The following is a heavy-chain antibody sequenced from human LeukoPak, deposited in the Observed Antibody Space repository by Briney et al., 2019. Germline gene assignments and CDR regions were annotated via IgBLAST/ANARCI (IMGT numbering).Heavy chain of an antibody. CDR3: AKDRNWNGLGY. CDR2: ISGSGGST. V-gene: IGHV3-23*01. Sequence: GGSLRLSCAASGFTFSSYAMSWVRQAPGKGLEWVSAISGSGGSTYYAGSVKGRFTISRDNSKNTLYLQMNSLRAEDTAVYYCAKDRNWNGLGYWGQGTLVTVSS. D-gene: IGHD1-1*01. CDR1: GFTFSSYA. J-gene: IGHJ4*02.